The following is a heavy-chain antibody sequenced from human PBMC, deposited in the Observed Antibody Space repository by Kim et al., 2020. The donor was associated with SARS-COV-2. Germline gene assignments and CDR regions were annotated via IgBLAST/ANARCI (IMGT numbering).Heavy chain of an antibody. V-gene: IGHV3-7*01. Sequence: GGSLRLSCVASGFTISSYWMTWVRQAPGKGPEWVASINQDGSEKNYGDSVKGRFTIARDNAKNSLHLQMSSLRVEDTAVYYCLRDFLGVWGQGTTVTVS. CDR1: GFTISSYW. CDR2: INQDGSEK. J-gene: IGHJ6*02. D-gene: IGHD3-16*01. CDR3: LRDFLGV.